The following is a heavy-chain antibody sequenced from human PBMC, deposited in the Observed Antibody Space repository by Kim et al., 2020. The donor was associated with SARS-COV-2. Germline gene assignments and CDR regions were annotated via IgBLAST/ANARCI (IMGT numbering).Heavy chain of an antibody. J-gene: IGHJ3*01. Sequence: GGSLRLSCAASGFTFTDYYMSWIRQAPGKGLEWISFISGRSDYIEFADSVKGRFTISRDNAKNALFLQMNGLGAEDTAVYYCARAQGGNYVHDAFDVWGQGTTVSVSS. CDR1: GFTFTDYY. CDR3: ARAQGGNYVHDAFDV. D-gene: IGHD3-10*02. CDR2: ISGRSDYI. V-gene: IGHV3-11*05.